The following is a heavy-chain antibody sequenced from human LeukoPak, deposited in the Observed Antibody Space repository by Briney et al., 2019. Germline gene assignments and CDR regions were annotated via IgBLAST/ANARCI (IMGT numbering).Heavy chain of an antibody. J-gene: IGHJ6*03. D-gene: IGHD3-3*01. CDR2: ILDDGSNK. V-gene: IGHV3-30*03. CDR3: VPRKEWSCYMDV. Sequence: PGGSLRLSCAASGFTFSRFGMHWVRQAPGKGLEWVAVILDDGSNKYYADSVKGRFTISRDNSKNTLFLQMNSLRAEDTAVYYCVPRKEWSCYMDVWGKGTTVTVSS. CDR1: GFTFSRFG.